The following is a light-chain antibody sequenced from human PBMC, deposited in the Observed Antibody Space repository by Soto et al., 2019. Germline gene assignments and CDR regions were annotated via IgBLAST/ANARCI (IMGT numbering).Light chain of an antibody. CDR2: DVS. V-gene: IGLV2-14*01. CDR3: SSYTSSSTLVV. J-gene: IGLJ1*01. CDR1: SSDVGGYNY. Sequence: SALTQPASVSGPPGQSITISCPGTSSDVGGYNYVSWYQQHPGKAPKLMIYDVSNRPSVVSNRFSGSKSGNTASLTISGLQAEDEADYYCSSYTSSSTLVVFGTGTKVTVL.